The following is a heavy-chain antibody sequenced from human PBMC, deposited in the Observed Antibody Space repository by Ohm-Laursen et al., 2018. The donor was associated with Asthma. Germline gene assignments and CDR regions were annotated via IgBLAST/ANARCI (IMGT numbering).Heavy chain of an antibody. D-gene: IGHD3-10*01. CDR2: ISGSGGST. V-gene: IGHV3-23*01. Sequence: SLRLSCAASGFTFSSYAMNWARQAPGKGLEWVSAISGSGGSTYYADSVKGRFTISRDNSKNTLYLQMNSLRAEDTAVYYCAKDRNYYASGSYFDYWGQGTLVTVSS. J-gene: IGHJ4*02. CDR3: AKDRNYYASGSYFDY. CDR1: GFTFSSYA.